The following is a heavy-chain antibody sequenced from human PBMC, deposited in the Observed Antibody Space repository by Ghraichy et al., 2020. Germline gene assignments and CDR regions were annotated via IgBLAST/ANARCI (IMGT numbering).Heavy chain of an antibody. CDR2: IRGSGAGT. J-gene: IGHJ3*02. CDR1: GFTFSNYA. Sequence: GESLNISCAASGFTFSNYAMSWVRQAPGKGLEWVSNIRGSGAGTKYTDSVKGRFTISRDNSKNTLYLQMNSLRVEDTAAYYCARHRSVAPEDAFDIWGQGTMVTVSS. CDR3: ARHRSVAPEDAFDI. D-gene: IGHD6-19*01. V-gene: IGHV3-23*01.